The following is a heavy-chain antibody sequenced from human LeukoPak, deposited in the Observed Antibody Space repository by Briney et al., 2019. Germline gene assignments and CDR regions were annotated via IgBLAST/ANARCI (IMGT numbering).Heavy chain of an antibody. J-gene: IGHJ4*02. CDR3: ARRTTMTAGAY. V-gene: IGHV3-53*01. CDR2: IYSGGST. CDR1: GSTVSSNH. Sequence: PRGSLRLSCAASGSTVSSNHMTWVRQAPGKGLEWVSLIYSGGSTHYADSVKGRFTISRDNSKNTLYLQMNSLRAEDTAVYYCARRTTMTAGAYWGQGTLVTVSS. D-gene: IGHD4-17*01.